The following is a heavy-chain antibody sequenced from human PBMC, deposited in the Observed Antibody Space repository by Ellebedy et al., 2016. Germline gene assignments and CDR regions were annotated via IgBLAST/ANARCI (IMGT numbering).Heavy chain of an antibody. CDR1: GDSVSNNSVV. Sequence: SETLSLTXALSGDSVSNNSVVWNWIRQSPSRGLEWLGRTHYRTRWFKDYAPSVKGRIIINADTSKNQVFLQLSSVTPEDTAVYYCARSGYSSRTDSHSMDVWGKGTTVIVSS. V-gene: IGHV6-1*01. CDR3: ARSGYSSRTDSHSMDV. CDR2: THYRTRWFK. D-gene: IGHD6-13*01. J-gene: IGHJ6*03.